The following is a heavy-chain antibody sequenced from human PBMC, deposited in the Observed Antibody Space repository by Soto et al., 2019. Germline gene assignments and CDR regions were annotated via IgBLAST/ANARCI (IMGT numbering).Heavy chain of an antibody. CDR3: ARVRRWLPEEMVDL. CDR1: GGSFSGYY. V-gene: IGHV4-34*01. D-gene: IGHD5-12*01. CDR2: VNDSGNS. J-gene: IGHJ5*02. Sequence: QVQLHQWGAGQLRASETLPLTCGVSGGSFSGYYWSWIRQPPGKGLEWIGEVNDSGNSNYNPSLKRRVVISVDTPKSEFSLKMNTVTAADTGVYYCARVRRWLPEEMVDLWGQGALVTVSS.